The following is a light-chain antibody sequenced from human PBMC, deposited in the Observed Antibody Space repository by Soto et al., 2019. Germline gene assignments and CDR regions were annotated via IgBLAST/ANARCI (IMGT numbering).Light chain of an antibody. V-gene: IGLV1-40*01. J-gene: IGLJ3*02. Sequence: QSVLTQPPSVSGAPGQRVTISCTGGSSNIGAGYDVHWYRQFPGTAPKLLVYGNNNRPSGISDRFSASKSGSSASLAITGLHAEDEADYYCQSYDTSLRAGVFGGGTELTVL. CDR3: QSYDTSLRAGV. CDR1: SSNIGAGYD. CDR2: GNN.